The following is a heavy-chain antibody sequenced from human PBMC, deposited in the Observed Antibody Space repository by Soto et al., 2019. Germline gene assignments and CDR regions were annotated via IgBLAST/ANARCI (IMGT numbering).Heavy chain of an antibody. J-gene: IGHJ1*01. Sequence: GESLKISCAASGFTFTNAWMSWVRQAPGKGLEWVGRIKSKTDGGTTDYAAPVKGRFTISRDDSKNMLYLQMNSLKTEDTAVHYCTTARGTYGAEYFQHWGQGTLVTVSS. D-gene: IGHD4-17*01. V-gene: IGHV3-15*01. CDR1: GFTFTNAW. CDR3: TTARGTYGAEYFQH. CDR2: IKSKTDGGTT.